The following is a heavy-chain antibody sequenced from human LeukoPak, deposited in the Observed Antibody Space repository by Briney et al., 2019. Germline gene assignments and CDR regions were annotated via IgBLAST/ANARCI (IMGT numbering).Heavy chain of an antibody. CDR1: GITLSNYG. V-gene: IGHV3-23*01. D-gene: IGHD3-10*01. Sequence: GGSLRLSCAVSGITLSNYGMSWVRQAPGKGLEWVAGISGSGGSTYYADSVKGRFAISRDNPKNTLNLQMNSLRAEDTAVYFCAKRGVVIRVILVGFHKEAYYFDSWGQGALVTVSS. CDR2: ISGSGGST. J-gene: IGHJ4*02. CDR3: AKRGVVIRVILVGFHKEAYYFDS.